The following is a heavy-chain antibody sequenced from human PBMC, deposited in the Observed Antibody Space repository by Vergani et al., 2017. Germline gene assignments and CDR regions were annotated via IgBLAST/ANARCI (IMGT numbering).Heavy chain of an antibody. D-gene: IGHD2-2*01. CDR1: GYSFTSHW. CDR2: IYPGDSDT. CDR3: AGHSREDCSGTSCYSYGMDV. V-gene: IGHV5-51*01. Sequence: EVQLVQSGAEVKKPGESLKIFCKGSGYSFTSHWIGWVRQMPGKGLEWMGIIYPGDSDTRYSPSFQGEVTISADKSISTAYLQWSSLKASDSAMYYCAGHSREDCSGTSCYSYGMDVWGQGTTVTVSS. J-gene: IGHJ6*02.